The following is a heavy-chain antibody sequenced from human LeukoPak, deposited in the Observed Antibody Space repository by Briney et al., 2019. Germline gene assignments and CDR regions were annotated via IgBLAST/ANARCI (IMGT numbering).Heavy chain of an antibody. CDR3: AKARLEWLLRPFDY. CDR1: GFTFSSYA. Sequence: PGGSLRLSCAASGFTFSSYAMSWVRQAPGKGLEWVSAISGSGGSTYYADSVKGRFTISRDNSKNTLCLQMNSLRAEDTAVYYCAKARLEWLLRPFDYWGQGTLVTVSS. V-gene: IGHV3-23*01. D-gene: IGHD3-3*01. CDR2: ISGSGGST. J-gene: IGHJ4*02.